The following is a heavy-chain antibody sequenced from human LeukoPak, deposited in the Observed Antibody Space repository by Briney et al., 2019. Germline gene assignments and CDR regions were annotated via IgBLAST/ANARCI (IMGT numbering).Heavy chain of an antibody. Sequence: GGSLRLSCAASGFTFDDYAMHWVRQTPGKVLEWVANIKQDGSEKYYVDSVKGRFTISRDNAKNSLYLQMNSLRAEDTAVYYCARVPRLLWFGVTYYYYYYMDVWGKGTTVTVSS. CDR1: GFTFDDYA. V-gene: IGHV3-7*01. CDR2: IKQDGSEK. D-gene: IGHD3-10*01. CDR3: ARVPRLLWFGVTYYYYYYMDV. J-gene: IGHJ6*03.